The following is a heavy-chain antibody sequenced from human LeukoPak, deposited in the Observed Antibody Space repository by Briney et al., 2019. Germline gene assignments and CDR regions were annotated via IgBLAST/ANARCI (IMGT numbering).Heavy chain of an antibody. CDR1: GGSFSGYY. CDR3: ARGPLTMVRNTPTGDFVY. D-gene: IGHD3-10*01. V-gene: IGHV4-34*01. CDR2: INHSGST. Sequence: SETLSRTCAGYGGSFSGYYWGWLRQPPGKGLEWVGEINHSGSTNYNTSLKRRVTISVDTSKNQFSLKLSSVTAADTAVYYCARGPLTMVRNTPTGDFVYWGQGTLLTVSS. J-gene: IGHJ4*02.